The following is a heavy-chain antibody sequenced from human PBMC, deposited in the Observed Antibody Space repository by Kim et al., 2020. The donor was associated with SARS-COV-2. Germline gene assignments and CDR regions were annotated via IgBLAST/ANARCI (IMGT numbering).Heavy chain of an antibody. CDR1: GGSFSGYY. Sequence: SETLSLTCAVYGGSFSGYYWSWIRQPPGKGLEWIGEINHSGSTNYNPSLKSRVTISVDTSKNQFSLKLSSVTAADTAVYYCARVRREGYDILTGYYKGAFDIWGQGTMVTVSS. V-gene: IGHV4-34*01. CDR3: ARVRREGYDILTGYYKGAFDI. J-gene: IGHJ3*02. CDR2: INHSGST. D-gene: IGHD3-9*01.